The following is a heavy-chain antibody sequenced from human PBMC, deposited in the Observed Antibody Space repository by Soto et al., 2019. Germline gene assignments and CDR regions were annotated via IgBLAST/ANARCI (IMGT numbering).Heavy chain of an antibody. D-gene: IGHD2-15*01. J-gene: IGHJ5*02. CDR2: IGTAGDT. Sequence: PGGSLRLSCAASGFTFSSYDMHWVRQATGKGLEWVSAIGTAGDTYYPGSVKGRFTISRENAKNSLYLQMNSLRAGDTAVYYCARSKTRFYCSGGSCYWNWFDPWGQGTLVTVSS. CDR1: GFTFSSYD. CDR3: ARSKTRFYCSGGSCYWNWFDP. V-gene: IGHV3-13*01.